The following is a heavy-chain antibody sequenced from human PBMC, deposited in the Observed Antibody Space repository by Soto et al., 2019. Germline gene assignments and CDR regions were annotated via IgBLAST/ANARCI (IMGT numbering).Heavy chain of an antibody. J-gene: IGHJ6*02. D-gene: IGHD3-10*01. CDR3: ARGMVRGYGMDV. CDR1: GFTFSSYA. V-gene: IGHV3-30-3*01. Sequence: QVQLVESGGGVVQPGRSLRLSCAASGFTFSSYAMHWVRQAPGKGLEWVAVISYDGSNKYYADSVKGRFTISRDNSKNTLYLQMNSLRAEDTAVYYCARGMVRGYGMDVWGQGTTVTVSS. CDR2: ISYDGSNK.